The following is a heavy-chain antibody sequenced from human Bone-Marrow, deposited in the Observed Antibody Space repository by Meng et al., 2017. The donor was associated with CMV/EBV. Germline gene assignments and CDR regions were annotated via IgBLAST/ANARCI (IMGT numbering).Heavy chain of an antibody. V-gene: IGHV1-69*05. Sequence: SVKVSCKASGGTFSSYTISWVRQAPGQGLEWMGGIIPIFGKANTAQKFQGRVTITTDESTSTVYMELSRLRSEDTAVYYCARGVVPGVIDNWFDPWGQGTLVTGSS. D-gene: IGHD2-2*02. CDR2: IIPIFGKA. CDR3: ARGVVPGVIDNWFDP. J-gene: IGHJ5*02. CDR1: GGTFSSYT.